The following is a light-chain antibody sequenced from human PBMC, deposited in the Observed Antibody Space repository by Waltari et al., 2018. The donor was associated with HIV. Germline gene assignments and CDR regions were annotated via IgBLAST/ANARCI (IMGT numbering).Light chain of an antibody. CDR3: MQGSHLYT. CDR1: RSLVYSDGNTY. Sequence: DVVMTQSPLSLPVALGQPASISCRSSRSLVYSDGNTYLNWFHQRPGQSPRRIFYKISNRDSWVPDRFSGSGSGTDFTLKISRVEAEDVGIYYCMQGSHLYTFGQGTKLEIK. J-gene: IGKJ2*01. CDR2: KIS. V-gene: IGKV2-30*01.